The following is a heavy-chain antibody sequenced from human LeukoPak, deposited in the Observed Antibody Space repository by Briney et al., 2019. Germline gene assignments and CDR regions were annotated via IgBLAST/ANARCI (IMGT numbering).Heavy chain of an antibody. CDR3: AKTHAGNYFDY. J-gene: IGHJ4*02. Sequence: GGSLRLSCAASGFTFSSYGMHWVRQAPGKGLEWVAVISYDGSNKYYADSVKGRFTISRDNSKNTLYLQMNSLTAEDTAVYYCAKTHAGNYFDYWGQGALITVSS. CDR1: GFTFSSYG. V-gene: IGHV3-30*18. CDR2: ISYDGSNK.